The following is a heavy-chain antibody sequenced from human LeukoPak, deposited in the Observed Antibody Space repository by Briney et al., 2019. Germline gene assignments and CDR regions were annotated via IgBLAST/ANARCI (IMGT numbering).Heavy chain of an antibody. CDR1: GYSISSGYY. CDR2: IYHSGST. Sequence: SETLPLTCAVSGYSISSGYYWGWIRQPPGKGLEWVGSIYHSGSTYYNPSLKSRVTISVDTSKNQFSLKLSSVTAADAAVYYCARGTTMVTSAFDIWGQGTMVTVSS. J-gene: IGHJ3*02. V-gene: IGHV4-38-2*01. D-gene: IGHD5-18*01. CDR3: ARGTTMVTSAFDI.